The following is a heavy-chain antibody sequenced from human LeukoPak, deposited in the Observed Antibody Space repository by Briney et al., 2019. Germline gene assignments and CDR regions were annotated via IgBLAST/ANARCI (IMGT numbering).Heavy chain of an antibody. V-gene: IGHV3-7*01. CDR2: IKQDGSEK. CDR1: GFTLSSYW. J-gene: IGHJ3*02. D-gene: IGHD1-26*01. Sequence: GGSLRLSCAASGFTLSSYWMSWVRQAPGKGLEWVANIKQDGSEKYYVDSVKGRFTISRDNAKNSLYLQMNSLRAEDTAVYYCARDLVHSDAFDIWGQGTMVTVSS. CDR3: ARDLVHSDAFDI.